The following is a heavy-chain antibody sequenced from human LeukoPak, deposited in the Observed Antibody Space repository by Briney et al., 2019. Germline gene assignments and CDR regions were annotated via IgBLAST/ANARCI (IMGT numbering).Heavy chain of an antibody. V-gene: IGHV3-23*01. Sequence: GGSLRLSCAASGFTFSNYAMTRVRQAPGKGLEWVSAISASGGSTYYADSVKGRFTISRDNSKDTLYLQMNSLRAEDTALYYCAKGPSRQGYCSTTSCRDYYFDYWGQGTLVTVSS. J-gene: IGHJ4*02. CDR3: AKGPSRQGYCSTTSCRDYYFDY. CDR1: GFTFSNYA. D-gene: IGHD2-2*01. CDR2: ISASGGST.